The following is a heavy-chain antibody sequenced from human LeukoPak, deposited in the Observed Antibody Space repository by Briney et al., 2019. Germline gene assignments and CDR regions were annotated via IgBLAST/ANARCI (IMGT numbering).Heavy chain of an antibody. CDR2: INPNSGGT. Sequence: ASVKVSCKASGYTFTGYYMHWVRQAPGQGLEWMGWINPNSGGTNYAQKFQGRVTMTRDTSISTAYMELSSLRSDDTAVYYCASDFSSTIFGVVTTLDYWGQGTLVTVSS. CDR3: ASDFSSTIFGVVTTLDY. V-gene: IGHV1-2*02. D-gene: IGHD3-3*01. J-gene: IGHJ4*02. CDR1: GYTFTGYY.